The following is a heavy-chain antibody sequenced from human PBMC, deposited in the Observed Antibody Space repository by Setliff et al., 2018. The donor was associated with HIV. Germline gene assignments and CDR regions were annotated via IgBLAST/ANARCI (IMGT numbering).Heavy chain of an antibody. V-gene: IGHV3-7*03. D-gene: IGHD3-10*01. CDR1: GFTFSTYW. CDR2: IKQDGSEK. CDR3: AQAQTSVSGSYYQYLQH. J-gene: IGHJ1*01. Sequence: PGGSLRLSCAASGFTFSTYWMSWVRQAPGKGLEWVANIKQDGSEKYYLDSVKGRFTISRDNSKNTLYLRMNSLRAEDTAVYYCAQAQTSVSGSYYQYLQHWGQGTLVTVSS.